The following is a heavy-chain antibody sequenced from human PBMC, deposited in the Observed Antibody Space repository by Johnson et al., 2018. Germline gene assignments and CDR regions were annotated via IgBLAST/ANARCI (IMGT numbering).Heavy chain of an antibody. CDR1: GFTFSSYA. J-gene: IGHJ3*02. V-gene: IGHV3-30-3*01. Sequence: QVQLVESGGGVVQPGRSLRLSCAASGFTFSSYAMHWVRQAPGKGLEWVAVISYHGTTKYYADSVKGRFTISRDNSKNTLYLQMNSLRAEDTAVYYCARTSSGYKDAFDIWGQGTMVTVSA. D-gene: IGHD3-22*01. CDR2: ISYHGTTK. CDR3: ARTSSGYKDAFDI.